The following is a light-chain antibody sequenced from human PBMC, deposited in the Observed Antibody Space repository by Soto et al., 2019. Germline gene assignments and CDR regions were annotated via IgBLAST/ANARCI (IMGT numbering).Light chain of an antibody. J-gene: IGLJ2*01. CDR1: SSNIGGYNY. CDR3: CSYAGSYSWI. V-gene: IGLV2-11*01. Sequence: QSALTQPRSVSGSPGQSVTISCTGTSSNIGGYNYVSWYQQHPGKAPKLMIFDVSKWPSGVPDRFSGSKSGNTASLTISGLQAEDEGDYYCCSYAGSYSWIFGGGTKLTVL. CDR2: DVS.